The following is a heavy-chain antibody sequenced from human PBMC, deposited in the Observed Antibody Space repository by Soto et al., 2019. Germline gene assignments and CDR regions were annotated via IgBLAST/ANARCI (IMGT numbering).Heavy chain of an antibody. CDR3: AKGIYSSSSGDDYYYYYMDV. J-gene: IGHJ6*03. Sequence: PGGSLRLSCAASGFTFSSYWMHWVRQAPGKGLEWVSGISWNSGSIGYADSVKGRFTISRDNAKNSLYLQMNSLRAEDTALYYCAKGIYSSSSGDDYYYYYMDVWGKGTTVTVSS. CDR1: GFTFSSYW. V-gene: IGHV3-9*01. CDR2: ISWNSGSI. D-gene: IGHD6-6*01.